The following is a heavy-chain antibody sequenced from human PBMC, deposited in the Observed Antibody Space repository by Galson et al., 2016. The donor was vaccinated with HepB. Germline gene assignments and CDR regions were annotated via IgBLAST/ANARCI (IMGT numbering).Heavy chain of an antibody. CDR2: IRGNGGGT. CDR3: AKISVEGYTSGWGGAFDI. D-gene: IGHD2-15*01. J-gene: IGHJ3*02. V-gene: IGHV3-23*01. Sequence: SLRLSCAASGFTASSYSMNWVRQAPGKGLEWVSSIRGNGGGTNYADPVTGRFTISRDTSKNTLFLQMNSLRAEDTAVYYCAKISVEGYTSGWGGAFDIWGQGTVVTGSS. CDR1: GFTASSYS.